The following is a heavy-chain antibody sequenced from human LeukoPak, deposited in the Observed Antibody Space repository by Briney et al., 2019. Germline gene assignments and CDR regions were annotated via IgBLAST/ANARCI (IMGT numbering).Heavy chain of an antibody. Sequence: GGSLRLSCAASGFTFSSYSMNWVRQAPGKGLEWVSSISSSSSYIYYADSVKGRLTISRDNAKNSLYLQMNRLRAEDTAVYYCAREDITMVRGDDAFDIWGQGTMVTVSS. CDR3: AREDITMVRGDDAFDI. V-gene: IGHV3-21*01. D-gene: IGHD3-10*01. CDR1: GFTFSSYS. CDR2: ISSSSSYI. J-gene: IGHJ3*02.